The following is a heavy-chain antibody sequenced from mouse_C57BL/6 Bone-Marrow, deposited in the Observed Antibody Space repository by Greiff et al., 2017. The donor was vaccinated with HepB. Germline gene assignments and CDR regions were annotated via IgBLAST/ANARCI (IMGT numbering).Heavy chain of an antibody. V-gene: IGHV1-69*01. Sequence: VQLQQSGAELVMPGASVKLSCKASGYTFTSYWMHWVKQRPGQGLEWIGEIDPSDSYTNYNQKFKGKSTLTVDKSSSTAYMQLSSLTSEDSAVYYCATDWYLDVWGTGTTVTVSS. CDR1: GYTFTSYW. CDR3: ATDWYLDV. J-gene: IGHJ1*03. CDR2: IDPSDSYT.